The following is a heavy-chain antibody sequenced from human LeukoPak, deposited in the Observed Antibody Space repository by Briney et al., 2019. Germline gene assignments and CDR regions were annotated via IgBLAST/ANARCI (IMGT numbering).Heavy chain of an antibody. CDR3: ARHRVAYYYDSSGYYLSWFDP. D-gene: IGHD3-22*01. V-gene: IGHV4-39*01. J-gene: IGHJ5*02. Sequence: SETLSLTCTVSGGSISSSSYCWGWIRQPPGKGLEWIGSIYYSGSTYYNPSLKSRVTISVDTSKNQFSLKLSSVTAADTAVYYCARHRVAYYYDSSGYYLSWFDPWGQGTLVTVSS. CDR1: GGSISSSSYC. CDR2: IYYSGST.